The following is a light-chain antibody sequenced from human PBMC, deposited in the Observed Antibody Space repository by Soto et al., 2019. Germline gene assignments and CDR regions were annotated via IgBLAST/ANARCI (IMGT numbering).Light chain of an antibody. CDR2: GAS. CDR1: QSVSSDS. V-gene: IGKV3-20*01. CDR3: QQYGTSPPWT. Sequence: EIVLAQSPGTLSSSRGEGATLSCRASQSVSSDSVAWYQQKPGQAPRLLIFGASRRATDIPDRFSGGGSGTDFTLTISRLEPEDFAVYYCQQYGTSPPWTFGQGTKVDIK. J-gene: IGKJ1*01.